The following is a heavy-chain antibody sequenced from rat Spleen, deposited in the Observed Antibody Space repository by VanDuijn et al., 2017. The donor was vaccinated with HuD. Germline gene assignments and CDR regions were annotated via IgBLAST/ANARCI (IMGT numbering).Heavy chain of an antibody. CDR2: ISYGDRSGHSST. Sequence: EVQLVESGGGLVQPGRSMKLSCAASGFTFSDYGMAWVRQGPTKGLEWVATISYGDRSGHSSTYYRDSVKGRFTISRDNEKSTLYLQMDSLRSEDTATYYCTRAGYLRDWYFDFWGPGTMVTVSS. J-gene: IGHJ1*01. CDR3: TRAGYLRDWYFDF. V-gene: IGHV5-29*01. CDR1: GFTFSDYG. D-gene: IGHD2-2*01.